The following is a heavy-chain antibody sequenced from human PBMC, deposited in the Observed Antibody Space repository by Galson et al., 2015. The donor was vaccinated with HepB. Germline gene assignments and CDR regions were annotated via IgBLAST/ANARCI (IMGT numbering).Heavy chain of an antibody. CDR2: ISYDGSNK. V-gene: IGHV3-30*18. CDR3: AKSLWFGELLLGDYFDY. Sequence: SLRLSCAASGFTFSSYGMHWVRQAPGKGLEWVAVISYDGSNKYYADSVKGRFTISRDNSKNTLYLQMNSLRAEDTAVYYCAKSLWFGELLLGDYFDYWGQGTLVTVSS. CDR1: GFTFSSYG. D-gene: IGHD3-10*01. J-gene: IGHJ4*02.